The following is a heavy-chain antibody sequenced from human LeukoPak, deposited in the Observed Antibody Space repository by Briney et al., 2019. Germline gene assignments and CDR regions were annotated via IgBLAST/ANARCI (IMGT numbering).Heavy chain of an antibody. Sequence: SETLSLTCTVSGGSISSSTYYWGWIRQPPGKGLEWIGSIYYSGSTYYSPSLKSRVTISVDTSKNQFSLKLSSVTAADTAVYYCARLDYGGTNFWGQGTLVTVSS. CDR2: IYYSGST. CDR1: GGSISSSTYY. V-gene: IGHV4-39*01. D-gene: IGHD4-23*01. CDR3: ARLDYGGTNF. J-gene: IGHJ4*02.